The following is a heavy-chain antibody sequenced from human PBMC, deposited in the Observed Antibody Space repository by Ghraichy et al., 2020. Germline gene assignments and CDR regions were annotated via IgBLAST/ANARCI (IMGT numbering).Heavy chain of an antibody. V-gene: IGHV4-39*01. D-gene: IGHD1/OR15-1a*01. CDR2: IYYSGST. CDR1: GGSISSSSYY. CDR3: ARHGLGQKTKLGYDY. Sequence: SETLSLTCTVSGGSISSSSYYWGWIRQPPGKGLEWIGSIYYSGSTYYNPSLKSRVTISVDTSKNQFSLKLSSVTAADTAVYYCARHGLGQKTKLGYDYWGQGTLVTVSS. J-gene: IGHJ4*02.